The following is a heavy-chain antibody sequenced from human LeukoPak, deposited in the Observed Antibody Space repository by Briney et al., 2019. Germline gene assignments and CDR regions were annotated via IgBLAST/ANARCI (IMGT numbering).Heavy chain of an antibody. CDR3: ARSGYYYDSSGYYADY. D-gene: IGHD3-22*01. V-gene: IGHV5-51*01. CDR1: GYSFTSYW. Sequence: GESLKISCKGSGYSFTSYWIGWVRQMPGKGLEWMGSIYPGDSDTRYSPSFQGQVTISADKSISTAYLQWSSLKASDTAMYYCARSGYYYDSSGYYADYWGQGTLVTVSS. CDR2: IYPGDSDT. J-gene: IGHJ4*02.